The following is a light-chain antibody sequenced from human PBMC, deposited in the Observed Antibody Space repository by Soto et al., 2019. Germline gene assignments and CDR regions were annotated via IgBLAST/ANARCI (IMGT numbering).Light chain of an antibody. V-gene: IGKV1D-12*01. CDR1: QAISTW. Sequence: DIQMTQSPSSVSASVGDRVTITCRASQAISTWLAWYQQNPGKAAKLLIYSASNLQSGVPSRFSGSVSGTDFTLTISSLQPEDFATYYCQQANSFPRTFGQGTKVEIK. J-gene: IGKJ1*01. CDR2: SAS. CDR3: QQANSFPRT.